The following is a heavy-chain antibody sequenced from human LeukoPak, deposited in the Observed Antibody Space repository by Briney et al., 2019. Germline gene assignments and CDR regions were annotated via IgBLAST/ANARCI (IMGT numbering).Heavy chain of an antibody. J-gene: IGHJ6*02. Sequence: PGGSLRLSCAASGFTVSSNSMNWVRQAPGKGLEWVSVIKTGGGTHYGDSVKGRFIVSRDSSTTVSLQMNNLRAEDTAVYYCARDGLGGGSYFAGYYYYGMDVWGQGTTVTVSS. CDR2: IKTGGGT. CDR1: GFTVSSNS. D-gene: IGHD1-26*01. V-gene: IGHV3-66*01. CDR3: ARDGLGGGSYFAGYYYYGMDV.